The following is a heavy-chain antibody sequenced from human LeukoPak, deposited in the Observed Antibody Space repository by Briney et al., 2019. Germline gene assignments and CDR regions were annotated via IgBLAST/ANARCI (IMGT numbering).Heavy chain of an antibody. V-gene: IGHV3-30*04. Sequence: TGGSLRLSCAASGFTFSSYAMHWVRQAPGKGLEWVAVLSYDGSEKDYTESVKGRFPISRDNSKNTLYLQLNSLRAEDTAVYFCARRPGIEMADSVKAYYFDYWGLGTLVTVSS. CDR3: ARRPGIEMADSVKAYYFDY. J-gene: IGHJ4*02. CDR1: GFTFSSYA. D-gene: IGHD6-19*01. CDR2: LSYDGSEK.